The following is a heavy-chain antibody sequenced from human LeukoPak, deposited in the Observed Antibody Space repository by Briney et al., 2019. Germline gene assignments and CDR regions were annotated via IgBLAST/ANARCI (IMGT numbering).Heavy chain of an antibody. CDR1: GGSISSYY. CDR2: IYYSGST. CDR3: ASLYSSSWYYFDY. D-gene: IGHD6-13*01. J-gene: IGHJ4*02. V-gene: IGHV4-59*08. Sequence: SETLSLTCTVSGGSISSYYWSWIRQPPGKGLEWIGYIYYSGSTNYNPSLKSRVTISVDTSKNQFSLKLSSVAAADTAVYYCASLYSSSWYYFDYWGQGTLVTVSS.